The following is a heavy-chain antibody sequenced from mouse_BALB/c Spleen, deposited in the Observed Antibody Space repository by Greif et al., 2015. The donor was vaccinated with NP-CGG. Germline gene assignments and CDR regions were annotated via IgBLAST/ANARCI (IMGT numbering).Heavy chain of an antibody. CDR2: IDPENGDT. V-gene: IGHV14-4*02. J-gene: IGHJ1*01. Sequence: VQLQQSGAELVRSGASVKLSCTASGFNIKDYYMHWVKQRPEQGLEWIGWIDPENGDTEYAPKFQGKATMTADTSSNTAYLQLSSLTSEDTAVYYCKGANPRYFDVWGAGTTVTVSS. D-gene: IGHD1-1*01. CDR1: GFNIKDYY. CDR3: KGANPRYFDV.